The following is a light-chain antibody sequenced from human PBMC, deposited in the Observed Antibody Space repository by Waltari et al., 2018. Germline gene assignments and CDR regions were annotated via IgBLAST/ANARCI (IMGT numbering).Light chain of an antibody. CDR1: QSVSSNY. V-gene: IGKV3-20*01. CDR2: GAS. J-gene: IGKJ1*01. Sequence: ELVLTQSPGTLSLSPGERATLSCRASQSVSSNYFAWYQQKPGQAPRLLIYGASSRATGIPDRFSGSGSGTDFTLTISRLEPEDFAVYYCHQYGSSPPTFGQGTKVEIK. CDR3: HQYGSSPPT.